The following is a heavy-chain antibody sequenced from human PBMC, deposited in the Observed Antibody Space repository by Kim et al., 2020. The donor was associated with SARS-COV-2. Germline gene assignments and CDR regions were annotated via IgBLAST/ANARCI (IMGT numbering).Heavy chain of an antibody. V-gene: IGHV3-30*18. D-gene: IGHD6-19*01. J-gene: IGHJ1*01. CDR1: GFTFSSYG. CDR3: AKEREQWLASEEYFQH. Sequence: GGSLRLSCAASGFTFSSYGMHWVRQAPGKGLEWVAVISYDGSNKYYADSVKGRFTISRDNSKNTLYLQMNSLRAEDTAVYYCAKEREQWLASEEYFQHWGQGTLVTVSS. CDR2: ISYDGSNK.